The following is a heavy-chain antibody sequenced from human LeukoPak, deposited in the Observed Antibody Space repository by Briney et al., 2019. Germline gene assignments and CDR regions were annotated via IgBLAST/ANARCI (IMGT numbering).Heavy chain of an antibody. CDR1: GYTFTSYG. V-gene: IGHV1-18*01. CDR3: ARKLGYCSGGSCYLCDY. J-gene: IGHJ4*02. CDR2: ISAYNGNT. Sequence: ASVKVSCKAYGYTFTSYGISWVRQAPGQGLEWMGWISAYNGNTNYAQKLQGRVTMTTDTSTSTAYMELRSLRSDDTAVYYCARKLGYCSGGSCYLCDYWGQGTLVTVSS. D-gene: IGHD2-15*01.